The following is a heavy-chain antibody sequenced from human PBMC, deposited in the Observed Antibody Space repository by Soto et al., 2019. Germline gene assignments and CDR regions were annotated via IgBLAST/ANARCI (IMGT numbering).Heavy chain of an antibody. CDR1: GFTFSSYG. J-gene: IGHJ5*02. D-gene: IGHD3-22*01. CDR3: AKESGYYDSSGSYNWFDP. CDR2: ISYDGSNK. Sequence: VGSLRLSFAASGFTFSSYGMHWVLQAPFNVLEWVAFISYDGSNKYYADSVKGRFTISRDNSKNTLYLQMNSLRAEDTAVYYCAKESGYYDSSGSYNWFDPWGQGTLVPVSS. V-gene: IGHV3-30*18.